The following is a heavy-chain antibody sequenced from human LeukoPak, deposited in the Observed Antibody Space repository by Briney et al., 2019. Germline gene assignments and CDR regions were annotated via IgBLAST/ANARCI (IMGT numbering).Heavy chain of an antibody. V-gene: IGHV3-23*01. D-gene: IGHD3-3*01. CDR2: IVGSGDSS. Sequence: GGSLRLSCFASGFNFNEYAMAWVRQAPGKRPQWVSSIVGSGDSSVYADSVKGRFTISRDNSKHTLYLQMNSLRVEDAAVYYCARDLAEYYDFWSGYYRPYYFDYWGQGTLVTVSS. J-gene: IGHJ4*02. CDR3: ARDLAEYYDFWSGYYRPYYFDY. CDR1: GFNFNEYA.